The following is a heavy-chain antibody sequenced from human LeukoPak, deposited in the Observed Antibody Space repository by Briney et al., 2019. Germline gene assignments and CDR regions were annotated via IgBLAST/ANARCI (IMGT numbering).Heavy chain of an antibody. CDR2: ISYDGSNK. CDR1: GFTFSSYA. J-gene: IGHJ4*02. D-gene: IGHD1-26*01. CDR3: ARRATAGGGYFDY. V-gene: IGHV3-30*04. Sequence: PGGSLRLSCAASGFTFSSYAMHWVRQAPGKGLEWVAVISYDGSNKYYADSVKGRFTISRDNSKNTLYLQMNSLRAEDTAVYYCARRATAGGGYFDYWGQGTLVTVSS.